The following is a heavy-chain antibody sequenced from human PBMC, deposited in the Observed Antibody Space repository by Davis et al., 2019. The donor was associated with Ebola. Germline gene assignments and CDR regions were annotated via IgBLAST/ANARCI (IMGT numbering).Heavy chain of an antibody. D-gene: IGHD3-16*01. CDR2: IYYSGRT. Sequence: PSETLSLTCTVSGDSISSHYWSWIRQAPGKGLEWIGYIYYSGRTNSNPSLKSRVTISVDTSKNQFSLQLDSVTPEDTAVYYCSREVWGGYYFDSWGQGTLVTVTS. CDR1: GDSISSHY. V-gene: IGHV4-59*11. CDR3: SREVWGGYYFDS. J-gene: IGHJ4*02.